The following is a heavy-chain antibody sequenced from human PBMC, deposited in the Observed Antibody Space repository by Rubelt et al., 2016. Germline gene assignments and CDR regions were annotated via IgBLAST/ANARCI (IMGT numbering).Heavy chain of an antibody. Sequence: QVQLVESGGGVVQPGRSLRLSCAASGFTFSSYGMHWVRQAPGKGLEWVAVISYDGSNKYYADPVRGRFTNSRDKSKNTLYLQMNSLRAEDTAGYYCAKDPPDDSSGPPDYWGQGTLVTVSS. V-gene: IGHV3-30*18. D-gene: IGHD3-22*01. CDR2: ISYDGSNK. CDR3: AKDPPDDSSGPPDY. CDR1: GFTFSSYG. J-gene: IGHJ4*02.